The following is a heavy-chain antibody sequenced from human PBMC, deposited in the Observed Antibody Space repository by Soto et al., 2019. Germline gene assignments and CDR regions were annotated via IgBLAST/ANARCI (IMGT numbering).Heavy chain of an antibody. J-gene: IGHJ4*02. D-gene: IGHD2-15*01. V-gene: IGHV1-18*01. Sequence: QVQLVQSGAEVKKPGASVKVSCKASGYTFTSYGISWVRQAPGQGLEWMGWISAYNGNTNYAQKLQGRVTMTTDTSTITAYLELRSPRSDATALYNSAHHPVAATALFHYWGQGTLVTVSS. CDR2: ISAYNGNT. CDR3: AHHPVAATALFHY. CDR1: GYTFTSYG.